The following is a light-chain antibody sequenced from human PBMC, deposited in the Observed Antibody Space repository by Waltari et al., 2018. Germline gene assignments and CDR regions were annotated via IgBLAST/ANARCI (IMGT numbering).Light chain of an antibody. V-gene: IGKV4-1*01. CDR3: QQYSSTPST. Sequence: DIVMTQSPDSLAVSLGERATINCKSSQSVLYSSNHKNYLAWYQQNPGQPPKLLIYWASTRESGVPDRFSGSGSGTDFTLTISSLQAEDVAVYYCQQYSSTPSTFGPGTKVDIK. J-gene: IGKJ3*01. CDR2: WAS. CDR1: QSVLYSSNHKNY.